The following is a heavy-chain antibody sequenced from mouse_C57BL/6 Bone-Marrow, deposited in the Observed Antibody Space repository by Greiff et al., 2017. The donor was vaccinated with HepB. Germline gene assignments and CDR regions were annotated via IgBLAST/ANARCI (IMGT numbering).Heavy chain of an antibody. CDR3: ARNSPIYDGYYLAWFAY. V-gene: IGHV2-9-1*01. Sequence: QVQLKESGPGLVAPSQSLSITCTVSGFSLTSYAISWVRQPPGKGLEWLGVIWTGGGTNYNSALKSRLSISKDNSKSQVFLKMNSLQTDDTARYYCARNSPIYDGYYLAWFAYWGQGTLVTVSA. J-gene: IGHJ3*01. D-gene: IGHD2-3*01. CDR2: IWTGGGT. CDR1: GFSLTSYA.